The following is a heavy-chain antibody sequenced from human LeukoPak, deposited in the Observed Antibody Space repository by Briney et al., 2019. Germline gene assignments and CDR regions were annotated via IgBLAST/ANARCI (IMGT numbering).Heavy chain of an antibody. Sequence: TSETLSLTCTVSGGSISSGDYYWSWIRQPPGKGLEWIGYIYYSGSTYYNPSLKSRVTISVDTSKNQFSLKLSSVTAADTAVYYCARGGRYCSSTSCYNDYWGQGTLVTVSS. V-gene: IGHV4-30-4*08. J-gene: IGHJ4*02. CDR1: GGSISSGDYY. CDR3: ARGGRYCSSTSCYNDY. CDR2: IYYSGST. D-gene: IGHD2-2*02.